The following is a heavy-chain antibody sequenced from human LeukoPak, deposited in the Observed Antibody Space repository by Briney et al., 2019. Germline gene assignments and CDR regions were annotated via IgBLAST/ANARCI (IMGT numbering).Heavy chain of an antibody. CDR1: GYTLTELS. D-gene: IGHD5-24*01. V-gene: IGHV1-24*01. CDR2: FDPEDGET. Sequence: ASVKVSCKVSGYTLTELSMHWVRQAPGKGLEWMGGFDPEDGETIYAQKFQGRVTMTEDTSTDTAYMELSRLRSDDTAVYYCARDQREMAHPHFDYWGQGTLVTVSS. CDR3: ARDQREMAHPHFDY. J-gene: IGHJ4*02.